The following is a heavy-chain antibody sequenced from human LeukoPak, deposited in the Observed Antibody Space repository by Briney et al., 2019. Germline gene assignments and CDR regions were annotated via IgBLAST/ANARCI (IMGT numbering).Heavy chain of an antibody. V-gene: IGHV4-34*01. D-gene: IGHD3-3*01. CDR1: GGSFSGYY. CDR2: INHSGST. Sequence: SETLSLTCAVYGGSFSGYYWSWVRQPPGKGREWVGEINHSGSTNYNTSLKSGVTISVETSKKQFSLKLSSVPPADTAVYYCARQSPPYDFWSGYYKRTYYYYYYYMDVWGKGTTVTVSS. CDR3: ARQSPPYDFWSGYYKRTYYYYYYYMDV. J-gene: IGHJ6*03.